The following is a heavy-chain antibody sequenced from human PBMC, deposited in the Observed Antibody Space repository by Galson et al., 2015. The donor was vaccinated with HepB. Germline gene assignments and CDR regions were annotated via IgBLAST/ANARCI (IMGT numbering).Heavy chain of an antibody. J-gene: IGHJ6*02. D-gene: IGHD6-13*01. CDR3: ARAIGIAAATGPYYYYGMDV. Sequence: SVKVSCKASGYTFTGYYMHWVRQAPGQGLEWMGWINPNSGGTNYAQKFQGWVTMTRDTSISTAYMELSRLRSDDTAVYYCARAIGIAAATGPYYYYGMDVWGQGTTVTVSS. CDR2: INPNSGGT. V-gene: IGHV1-2*04. CDR1: GYTFTGYY.